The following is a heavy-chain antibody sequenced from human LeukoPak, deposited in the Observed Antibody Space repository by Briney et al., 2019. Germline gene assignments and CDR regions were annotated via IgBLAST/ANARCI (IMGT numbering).Heavy chain of an antibody. CDR1: GFTFSSYS. Sequence: PGGSLRLSYAPSGFTFSSYSMTWVRHAPRKRLASVSSISSSSYIYYADSVKGRFTISRDNAKNSLYLQMNSLRAEDTAVYYCARYGSWSYFADYWGQGTVVTVSS. J-gene: IGHJ4*02. CDR2: ISSSSYI. V-gene: IGHV3-21*01. CDR3: ARYGSWSYFADY. D-gene: IGHD3-10*01.